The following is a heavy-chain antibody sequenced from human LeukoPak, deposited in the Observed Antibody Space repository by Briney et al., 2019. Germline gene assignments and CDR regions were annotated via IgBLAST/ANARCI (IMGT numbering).Heavy chain of an antibody. J-gene: IGHJ6*02. CDR1: GFTFSSYS. D-gene: IGHD4-17*01. CDR2: ISSSGSTI. Sequence: GGSLRLSCAASGFTFSSYSMNWIRQAPGKGLEWVSYISSSGSTIYYADSVKGRFTISRDNAKNSLYLQMNSLRAEDTAVYYCARDTDPSIYYYYYGMDVWGQGTTVTVSS. CDR3: ARDTDPSIYYYYYGMDV. V-gene: IGHV3-48*04.